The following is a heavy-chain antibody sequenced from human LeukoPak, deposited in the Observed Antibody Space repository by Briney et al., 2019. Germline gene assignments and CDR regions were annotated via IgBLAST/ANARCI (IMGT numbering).Heavy chain of an antibody. V-gene: IGHV1-18*01. CDR3: ARDRAAALPADY. CDR1: GYTFTSYG. CDR2: ISACNGNT. J-gene: IGHJ4*02. D-gene: IGHD6-13*01. Sequence: ASVTVSCKASGYTFTSYGISWVRQAPGQGLEWMGWISACNGNTNYAQKLQGRVTMTTDTSTSTAYMELRSLRSDDTAVYYCARDRAAALPADYWGQRSLVTVSS.